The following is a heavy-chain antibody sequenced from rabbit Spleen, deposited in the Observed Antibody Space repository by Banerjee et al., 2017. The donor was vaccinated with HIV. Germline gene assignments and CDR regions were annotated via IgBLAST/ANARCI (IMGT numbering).Heavy chain of an antibody. CDR3: ARDTGSSVSSYGMDR. D-gene: IGHD1-1*01. CDR2: IAGSSSGFK. Sequence: QEQLEESGGDLVKPGASLTLTCTASGFSFSSSDYMCWVRQAPGKGLEWISCIAGSSSGFKSAAGWSKGRFTTSKTSSTTVTMQMTSMTAAATATYFCARDTGSSVSSYGMDRWGQGTLVTVS. V-gene: IGHV1S45*01. CDR1: GFSFSSSDY. J-gene: IGHJ6*01.